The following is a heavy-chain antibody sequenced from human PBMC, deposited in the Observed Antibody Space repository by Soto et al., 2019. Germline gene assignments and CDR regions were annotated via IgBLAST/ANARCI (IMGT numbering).Heavy chain of an antibody. CDR2: IYYSGST. CDR3: ARHIVGQTDSHYYYGRDV. CDR1: GGSISSYY. Sequence: PSETLSLTCTVSGGSISSYYWSWIRQPPGKGLEWIGYIYYSGSTNYNPSLKSRVTISVDTSKKQFSLKVSSVTAADTAVYYCARHIVGQTDSHYYYGRDVWGQGTTVTVSS. D-gene: IGHD2-21*01. V-gene: IGHV4-59*01. J-gene: IGHJ6*02.